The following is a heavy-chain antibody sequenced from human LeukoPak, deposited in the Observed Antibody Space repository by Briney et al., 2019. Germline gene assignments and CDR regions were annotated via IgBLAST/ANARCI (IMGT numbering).Heavy chain of an antibody. D-gene: IGHD1-26*01. CDR3: AADYEWELLLAAFDI. V-gene: IGHV1-58*01. J-gene: IGHJ3*02. CDR1: GLTFTSSA. CDR2: IVVGSGNT. Sequence: SVKVSCKASGLTFTSSAVQWVRQARGQRLEWIGWIVVGSGNTNYAQKFQERVTITRDMSTSTAYMELSSLRSEDTAVYYCAADYEWELLLAAFDIWGQGTMVTVSS.